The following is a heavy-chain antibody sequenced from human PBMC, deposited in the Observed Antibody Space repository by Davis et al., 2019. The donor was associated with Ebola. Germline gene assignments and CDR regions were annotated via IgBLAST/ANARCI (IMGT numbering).Heavy chain of an antibody. CDR2: INHSGST. CDR3: ARGGTLWFGESTEDAFDI. V-gene: IGHV4-34*01. D-gene: IGHD3-10*01. J-gene: IGHJ3*02. Sequence: SQTLSLTCAVYGGSFSGYYWSWIRQPPGKGLEWIGEINHSGSTNYNPSLKSRVTISVDTSKNQLSLKLSSVTAADTAVYYCARGGTLWFGESTEDAFDIWGQGTMVTVSS. CDR1: GGSFSGYY.